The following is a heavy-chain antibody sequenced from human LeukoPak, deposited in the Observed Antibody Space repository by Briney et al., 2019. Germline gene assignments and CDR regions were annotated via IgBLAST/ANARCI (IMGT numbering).Heavy chain of an antibody. D-gene: IGHD2-15*01. J-gene: IGHJ4*02. Sequence: GGSLRLSCAASGFTFSSYAMHWVRQAPGKGLEWVAVISYDGSNKNYADSVKGRFTISRDNSKNTLYLQMNSLRAEDTAVYYCARLSGGSWWHYWGQGTLVTVSS. CDR1: GFTFSSYA. CDR2: ISYDGSNK. V-gene: IGHV3-30-3*01. CDR3: ARLSGGSWWHY.